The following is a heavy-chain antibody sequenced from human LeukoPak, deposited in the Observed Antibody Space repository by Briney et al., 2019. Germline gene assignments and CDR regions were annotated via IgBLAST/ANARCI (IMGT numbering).Heavy chain of an antibody. Sequence: ASVKVSCKASGYTFTGYYMHWVRQAPGQGLEWMGWINPNSGGANYAQKFQGRVTMTRDTSISTAYMELSRLRSDDTAVYYCARGRPALPLAAADSLTPTYYFDYWGQGTLVTVSS. J-gene: IGHJ4*02. CDR2: INPNSGGA. CDR3: ARGRPALPLAAADSLTPTYYFDY. D-gene: IGHD6-13*01. V-gene: IGHV1-2*02. CDR1: GYTFTGYY.